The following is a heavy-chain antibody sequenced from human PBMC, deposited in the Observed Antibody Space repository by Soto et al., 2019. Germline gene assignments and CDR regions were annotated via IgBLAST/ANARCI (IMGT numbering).Heavy chain of an antibody. J-gene: IGHJ4*02. V-gene: IGHV2-5*02. Sequence: QITLKESGPTLVKPTQTLTLTCTFSGFSFSTSGVGVGWFRQPPEKALEWLALIYWDDDDRYSPSLKSRVTITKDTSKNQVVLTMTNMDPVDTATYFCAHISGSHFDYWGQGTLVTVSS. CDR2: IYWDDDD. CDR1: GFSFSTSGVG. D-gene: IGHD6-13*01. CDR3: AHISGSHFDY.